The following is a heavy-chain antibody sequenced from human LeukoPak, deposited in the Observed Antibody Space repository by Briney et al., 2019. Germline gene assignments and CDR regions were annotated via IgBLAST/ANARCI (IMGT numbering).Heavy chain of an antibody. D-gene: IGHD3-9*01. CDR1: GGSISSYY. CDR3: ARNPLGVLTGYHYYYMDV. V-gene: IGHV4-59*01. CDR2: IHYSGST. J-gene: IGHJ6*03. Sequence: PSETLSLTCTVSGGSISSYYWSWIRQPPGKGLEWIGYIHYSGSTNNNPSLKSRVTISVDTSKNQFSLKLSSVTAADTAVYYCARNPLGVLTGYHYYYMDVWGKGTTVTVSS.